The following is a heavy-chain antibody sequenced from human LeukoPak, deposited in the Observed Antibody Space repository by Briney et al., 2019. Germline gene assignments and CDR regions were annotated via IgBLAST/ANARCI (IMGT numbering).Heavy chain of an antibody. CDR1: GVTFDDYA. V-gene: IGHV3-9*01. CDR2: ISWNSGSI. D-gene: IGHD4-23*01. J-gene: IGHJ4*02. Sequence: SGGSLRLSCAASGVTFDDYAMHWVRQAPGKGLGWISGISWNSGSIGYADSVKGRFTISRDNAKISLYLQMNSLRAEDTALYYCAKDTAPHMAVATSFDYWGQGTLVTVSS. CDR3: AKDTAPHMAVATSFDY.